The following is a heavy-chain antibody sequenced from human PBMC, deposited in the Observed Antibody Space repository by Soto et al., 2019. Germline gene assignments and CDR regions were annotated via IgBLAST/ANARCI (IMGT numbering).Heavy chain of an antibody. CDR3: ATPLLRFLESSSYYYGMDV. CDR1: GYTFTGYY. CDR2: INPNSGGT. J-gene: IGHJ6*02. Sequence: ASVKVSCKASGYTFTGYYMHWVRQAPGQGLEWMGWINPNSGGTNYAQKFQGRVTMTRDTSISTAYMELSRLRSDDTAVYYCATPLLRFLESSSYYYGMDVWGQGTTVTVS. V-gene: IGHV1-2*02. D-gene: IGHD3-3*01.